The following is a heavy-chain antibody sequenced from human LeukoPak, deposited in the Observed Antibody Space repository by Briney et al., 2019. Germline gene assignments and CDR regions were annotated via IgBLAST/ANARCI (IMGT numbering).Heavy chain of an antibody. CDR3: ARGNTTWSYGDYKPPLDY. Sequence: RASVKVSCKASGGTFSSYAISWVRQAPGQGLEWMGGIIPIFGTANYAQKFQGRVTITADESTSTAYMELSSLRSEDTAVYYCARGNTTWSYGDYKPPLDYWGQGTLVTVSS. CDR2: IIPIFGTA. J-gene: IGHJ4*02. CDR1: GGTFSSYA. D-gene: IGHD4-17*01. V-gene: IGHV1-69*13.